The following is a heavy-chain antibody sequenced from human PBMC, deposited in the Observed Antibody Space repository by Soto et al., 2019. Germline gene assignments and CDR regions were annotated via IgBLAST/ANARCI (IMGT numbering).Heavy chain of an antibody. Sequence: PGGSLRLSCAASGFTFSNYGIHWVRQAPGKGLEWVAVIWFAGGNTYYSDSVKGRFTISRDNSKNTLFLQMNSLRAEDTAVYYCAREWKLSGSYGMDVWGQGTTVTVSS. CDR1: GFTFSNYG. J-gene: IGHJ6*02. CDR3: AREWKLSGSYGMDV. V-gene: IGHV3-33*01. CDR2: IWFAGGNT. D-gene: IGHD1-1*01.